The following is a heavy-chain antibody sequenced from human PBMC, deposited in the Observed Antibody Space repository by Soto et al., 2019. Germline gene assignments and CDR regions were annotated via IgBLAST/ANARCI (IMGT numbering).Heavy chain of an antibody. Sequence: GGSLRLSCAASGFTFSSYWMSWVRQAPGKGLEWVANIKQDGSEKYYVDSVKGRFTISRDNAKNSLYLQMNSLRAEDTAVYYCARDLGGPYGDHQLRHSYFDYWGQGTLVTVSS. CDR2: IKQDGSEK. CDR1: GFTFSSYW. D-gene: IGHD4-17*01. J-gene: IGHJ4*02. V-gene: IGHV3-7*01. CDR3: ARDLGGPYGDHQLRHSYFDY.